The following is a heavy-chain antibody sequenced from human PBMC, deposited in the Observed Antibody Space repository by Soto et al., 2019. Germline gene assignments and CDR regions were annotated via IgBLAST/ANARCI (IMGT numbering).Heavy chain of an antibody. Sequence: GASVKVSSNASGYDIPTYDLHWLHHASGPGLQWMGWMNPINGATGSARRFQGRVSMTRNTATGTAYLELTSLRSDDSAVYYCGRGPSPRAPAGGTPYYFAMDVWGQGTTVTVSS. CDR2: MNPINGAT. J-gene: IGHJ6*02. CDR3: GRGPSPRAPAGGTPYYFAMDV. D-gene: IGHD6-13*01. CDR1: GYDIPTYD. V-gene: IGHV1-8*02.